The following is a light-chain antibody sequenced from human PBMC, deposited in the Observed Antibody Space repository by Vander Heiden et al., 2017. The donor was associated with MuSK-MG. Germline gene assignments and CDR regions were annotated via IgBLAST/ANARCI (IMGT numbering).Light chain of an antibody. CDR3: SSYTSSLVV. Sequence: QSALTQPASVSGSPGQSLTISCTGTSSDVGGYNYVSCYQQHPVKAPKLIIYDGSNRPSGVSNRFSGSKSGNTASLTISGLQAEDEADYYCSSYTSSLVVFGGGTKLTVL. CDR1: SSDVGGYNY. V-gene: IGLV2-14*01. CDR2: DGS. J-gene: IGLJ2*01.